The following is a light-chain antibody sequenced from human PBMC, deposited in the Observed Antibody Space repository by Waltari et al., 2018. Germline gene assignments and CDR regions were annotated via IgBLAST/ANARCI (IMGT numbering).Light chain of an antibody. Sequence: QDTITKNASLYASPGNSNTIPVTGTSRYDGGYYCASRDQQKQGKAPKPIIFDVSNRPAGVSSRVSGSKSGNTAYLTIFGLQAQDEADYYCSSYISSDTLELFGGGTSLTVL. V-gene: IGLV2-14*03. CDR3: SSYISSDTLEL. CDR1: SRYDGGYYC. J-gene: IGLJ2*01. CDR2: DVS.